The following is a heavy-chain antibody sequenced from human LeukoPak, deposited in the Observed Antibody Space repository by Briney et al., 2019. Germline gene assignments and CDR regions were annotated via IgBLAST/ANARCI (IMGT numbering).Heavy chain of an antibody. J-gene: IGHJ2*01. Sequence: SETLSLTCAVYGGSFSGYYWSWIRQPPGKGLEWIGEINHSGSTNYNPSLKSRVTISVDTSKNQFSLKLSSVTAADTAVYYCAGEYYYDSSGYYWYFDLWGRGTLVTVSS. V-gene: IGHV4-34*01. CDR1: GGSFSGYY. D-gene: IGHD3-22*01. CDR2: INHSGST. CDR3: AGEYYYDSSGYYWYFDL.